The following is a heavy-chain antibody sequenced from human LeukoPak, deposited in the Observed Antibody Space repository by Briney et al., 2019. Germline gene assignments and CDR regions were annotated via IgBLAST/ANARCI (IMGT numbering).Heavy chain of an antibody. CDR2: IREDGNEK. J-gene: IGHJ4*02. Sequence: GGSLRLSCVASGFTFSSYWMSWVRQTTGKGLECVAKIREDGNEKSYVDSVKGRFTISRDNAKNSLYLQMNSLRAEDTAVYYCAREDSSGLDYWGQGTLVTVSS. D-gene: IGHD6-19*01. V-gene: IGHV3-7*03. CDR3: AREDSSGLDY. CDR1: GFTFSSYW.